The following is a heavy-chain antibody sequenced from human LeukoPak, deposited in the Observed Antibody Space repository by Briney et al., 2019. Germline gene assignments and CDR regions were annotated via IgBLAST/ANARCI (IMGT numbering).Heavy chain of an antibody. V-gene: IGHV1-8*01. CDR3: ARGDFVVVPAAPYGMDV. D-gene: IGHD2-2*01. CDR1: GYTFTSYD. J-gene: IGHJ6*02. Sequence: ASVKVSCKASGYTFTSYDINWVRQATGQGLEWMGWMNPSSGNTGYAQKFQGRVTMTRNTSISTAYMELSSLRSEDTAVYYCARGDFVVVPAAPYGMDVWGQGTTVTVSS. CDR2: MNPSSGNT.